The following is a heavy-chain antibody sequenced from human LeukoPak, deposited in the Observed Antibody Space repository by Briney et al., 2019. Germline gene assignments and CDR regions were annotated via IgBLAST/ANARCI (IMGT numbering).Heavy chain of an antibody. CDR3: ARDLMVRGVNGPGPFDP. CDR1: GFTFSSYW. Sequence: PGGPLRLSCAASGFTFSSYWMHWVRQAPGKGLVWVSRINSDGSSTSYADSVKGRFTISRDNAKNTLYLQMNSLRAEDTAVYYCARDLMVRGVNGPGPFDPWGQGTLVTVSS. V-gene: IGHV3-74*01. CDR2: INSDGSST. D-gene: IGHD3-10*01. J-gene: IGHJ5*02.